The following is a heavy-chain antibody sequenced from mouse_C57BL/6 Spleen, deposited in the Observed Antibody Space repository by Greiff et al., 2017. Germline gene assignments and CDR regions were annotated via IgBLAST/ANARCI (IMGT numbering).Heavy chain of an antibody. CDR2: INPGSGGT. D-gene: IGHD2-1*01. CDR3: ARLYGNYGGMVDY. CDR1: GYAFTNYL. V-gene: IGHV1-54*01. J-gene: IGHJ2*01. Sequence: VQLQQSGAELVRPGTSVKVSCKASGYAFTNYLIEWVKQRPGQGLEWIGVINPGSGGTNYNEKFKGKATLTADKSSSTAYMQLSSLTSEDSAVYFCARLYGNYGGMVDYWGQGTTLTVSS.